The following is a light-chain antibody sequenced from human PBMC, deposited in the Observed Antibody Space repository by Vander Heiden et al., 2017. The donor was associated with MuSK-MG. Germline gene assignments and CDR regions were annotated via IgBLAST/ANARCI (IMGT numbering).Light chain of an antibody. CDR2: WAS. Sequence: DIVMTQSPDSLAVSLGERATINCKSSQSLLSTSYNKNYLAWYQQTPGQPPNLLLYWASTRESGVPDRFNGSGSGTDFTLTISSLQAEDVAVYFCQQDDATPLTFGGGTKVAVK. CDR1: QSLLSTSYNKNY. J-gene: IGKJ4*01. V-gene: IGKV4-1*01. CDR3: QQDDATPLT.